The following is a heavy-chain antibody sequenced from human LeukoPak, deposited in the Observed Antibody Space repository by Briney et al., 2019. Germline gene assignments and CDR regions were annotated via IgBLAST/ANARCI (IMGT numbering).Heavy chain of an antibody. Sequence: GASVKVSCKASGGTFSSYAISWVRQAPGQGLEWMGGIIPIFGTANYAQKFQGRVTITADKSTSTAYMELSSLRSEDTAVYYCTRGAKVRGVIGYYYYGMEVLGKGTTVTVSS. CDR2: IIPIFGTA. CDR3: TRGAKVRGVIGYYYYGMEV. CDR1: GGTFSSYA. J-gene: IGHJ6*04. V-gene: IGHV1-69*06. D-gene: IGHD3-10*01.